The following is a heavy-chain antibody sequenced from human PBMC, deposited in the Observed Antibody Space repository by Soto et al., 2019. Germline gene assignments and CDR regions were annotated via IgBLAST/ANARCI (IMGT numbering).Heavy chain of an antibody. CDR1: VFTFISYA. D-gene: IGHD3-22*01. V-gene: IGHV3-23*01. Sequence: GWSLRLSCASSVFTFISYAMRWVRQAPGKGLEWVSAISGSGGSTYYADSVKGRFTISRDNSKNTLYLQMNSLRAEDTAVYYCAKVGYGYDSSGYYLTPFDYWGQGTLVTVSS. CDR3: AKVGYGYDSSGYYLTPFDY. J-gene: IGHJ4*02. CDR2: ISGSGGST.